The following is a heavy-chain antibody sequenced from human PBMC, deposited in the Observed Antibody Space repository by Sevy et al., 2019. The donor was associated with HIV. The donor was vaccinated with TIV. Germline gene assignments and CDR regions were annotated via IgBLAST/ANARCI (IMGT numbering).Heavy chain of an antibody. CDR2: LSASGGST. CDR1: GFTLSNYA. V-gene: IGHV3-23*01. D-gene: IGHD3-22*01. CDR3: AKGSRKYYYDSSGYYGD. Sequence: GGSLRLSCVASGFTLSNYAMSWVRQAPGKGLEWVSILSASGGSTYYAESVKGRVTISGDNSKNTLDLEMNSLRGEDTAVYYCAKGSRKYYYDSSGYYGDWGQGTLVTVSS. J-gene: IGHJ4*01.